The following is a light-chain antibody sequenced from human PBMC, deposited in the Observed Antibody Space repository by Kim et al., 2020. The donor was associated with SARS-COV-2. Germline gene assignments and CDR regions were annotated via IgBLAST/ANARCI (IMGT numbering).Light chain of an antibody. CDR3: MYCTHWGGSFT. V-gene: IGKV2-30*01. CDR2: KVS. J-gene: IGKJ4*01. Sequence: DVIMTQSPLSLPVTLGQPASISCRSSQSLVFSDGKTYLNWFHQRPGQSPRRLIYKVSNRDSGVPDRFSGSGSGTDFTLKISRVDTEGVGVYYCMYCTHWGGSFTFGGGSKVDIK. CDR1: QSLVFSDGKTY.